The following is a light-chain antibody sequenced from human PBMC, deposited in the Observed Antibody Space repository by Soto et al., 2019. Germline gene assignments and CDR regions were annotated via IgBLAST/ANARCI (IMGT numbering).Light chain of an antibody. CDR2: AAS. J-gene: IGKJ1*01. CDR3: QQYYSYCRT. CDR1: QGISSY. V-gene: IGKV1-8*01. Sequence: AIRMTQSPSSFSASTGDRVTITCRASQGISSYLAWYQQKPGKAPKLLIYAASTLQSGVPSRFSGSGSGTDFTLTIRCLQSQDFATYYCQQYYSYCRTVGHGXK.